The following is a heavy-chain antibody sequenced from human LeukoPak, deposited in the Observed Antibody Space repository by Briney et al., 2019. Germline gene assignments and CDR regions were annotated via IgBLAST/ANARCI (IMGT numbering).Heavy chain of an antibody. D-gene: IGHD5-18*01. J-gene: IGHJ4*02. CDR3: ARAPSGFTYGPGDH. V-gene: IGHV1-18*01. CDR2: ISTYGGNA. Sequence: ASVKVSCKASGYSFTSYGITWVRQAPGQGLEWMGWISTYGGNANYAQKLQGRVTMTTGTSTITAYMELRSLRSDDTAVYYCARAPSGFTYGPGDHWGQGTLVTVSS. CDR1: GYSFTSYG.